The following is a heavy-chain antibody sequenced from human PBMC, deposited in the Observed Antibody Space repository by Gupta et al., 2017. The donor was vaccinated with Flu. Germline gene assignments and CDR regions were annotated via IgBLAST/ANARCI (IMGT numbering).Heavy chain of an antibody. CDR3: TRNDYGDYGAFTY. CDR2: ISSSGDYI. CDR1: GFPFISYG. Sequence: EVQLVESGGGLVKPGGSLRLSCAASGFPFISYGFNWVRQAPGKGLEWVASISSSGDYIYYADSLKGRFTISRDNAKNSVYLQMNSLRAEDTAMYYGTRNDYGDYGAFTYWGQGALVTVSS. D-gene: IGHD4-17*01. J-gene: IGHJ4*02. V-gene: IGHV3-21*01.